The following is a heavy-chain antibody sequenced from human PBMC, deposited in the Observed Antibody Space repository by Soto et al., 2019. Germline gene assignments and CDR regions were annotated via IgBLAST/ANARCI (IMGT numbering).Heavy chain of an antibody. V-gene: IGHV1-8*01. J-gene: IGHJ4*02. CDR3: ARPSFYCSSTSCLFVGFDY. CDR1: GYTFTSYD. Sequence: GASVKVSCKASGYTFTSYDINWVRQATGQGLEWMGWMNPNSGNTGYAQKFQGRVTMTRNTSISTAYMELSSLRSEDTAVYYCARPSFYCSSTSCLFVGFDYWGQGTLVTVSS. D-gene: IGHD2-2*01. CDR2: MNPNSGNT.